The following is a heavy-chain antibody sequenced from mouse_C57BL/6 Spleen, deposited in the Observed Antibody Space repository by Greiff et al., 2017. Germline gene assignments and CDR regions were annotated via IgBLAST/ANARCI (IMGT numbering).Heavy chain of an antibody. CDR2: IDPSDSET. CDR1: GYTFTSYW. J-gene: IGHJ2*01. Sequence: VQLQQPGAELVRPGSSVKLSCKASGYTFTSYWMHWVKQRPIQGLEWIGNIDPSDSETNYNQKFKDKATLTVDKSSSTAYMQLSSLTSEDSAVYYCARGIYYYGSRYYFDYWGQGTTLTVSS. V-gene: IGHV1-52*01. D-gene: IGHD1-1*01. CDR3: ARGIYYYGSRYYFDY.